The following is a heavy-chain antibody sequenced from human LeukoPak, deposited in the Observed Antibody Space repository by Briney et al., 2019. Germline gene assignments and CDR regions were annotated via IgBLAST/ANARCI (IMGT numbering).Heavy chain of an antibody. CDR2: ISSSSSYI. CDR1: GFTFSSYS. J-gene: IGHJ4*02. Sequence: GGSLRLSCAASGFTFSSYSINWVRQAPGKGLEWVSSISSSSSYIYYADSVKGRFTISRDNAKNSLYLQMNSLRAEDTAVYYCARIGGGKRQYYFDYWGQGTLVTVSS. D-gene: IGHD4-23*01. V-gene: IGHV3-21*01. CDR3: ARIGGGKRQYYFDY.